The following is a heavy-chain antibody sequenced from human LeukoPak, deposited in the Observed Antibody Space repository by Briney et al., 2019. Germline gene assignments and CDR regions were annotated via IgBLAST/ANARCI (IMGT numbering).Heavy chain of an antibody. CDR2: ISSSGGST. V-gene: IGHV3-23*01. D-gene: IGHD6-19*01. J-gene: IGHJ4*02. CDR1: GFTFSSYA. CDR3: AKGPKVAGRPYYFDY. Sequence: GGSLRLSCAASGFTFSSYAMSWVRQAPGKGLEWVSAISSSGGSTYYADSVKGRFTISRDNSKNTLYVQVNSLRAEDMAVYYCAKGPKVAGRPYYFDYWGQGTLVTVSS.